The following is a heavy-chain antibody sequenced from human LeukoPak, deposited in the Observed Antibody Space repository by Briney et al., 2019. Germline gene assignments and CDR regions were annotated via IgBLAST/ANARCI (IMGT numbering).Heavy chain of an antibody. CDR3: ARARGRSYDYYMDV. CDR2: IYYNGNS. Sequence: SETLSLTCTVSGGSISTGTYYYNWIRQHPERGPEWIGYIYYNGNSYYNPSLKSRVTISVDTSKNQFSLKLSSVTAADTAVYYCARARGRSYDYYMDVWGKGTTVTVSS. J-gene: IGHJ6*03. D-gene: IGHD5-18*01. V-gene: IGHV4-31*03. CDR1: GGSISTGTYY.